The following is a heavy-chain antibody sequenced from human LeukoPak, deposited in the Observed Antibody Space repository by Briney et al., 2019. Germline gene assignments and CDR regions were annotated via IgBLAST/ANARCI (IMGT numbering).Heavy chain of an antibody. D-gene: IGHD6-19*01. V-gene: IGHV1-2*06. CDR2: INPNSGGT. CDR3: ARAGELYSSGWKIDY. J-gene: IGHJ4*02. Sequence: ASVKVSCKASGGTFSSYAISWVRQAPGQGLEWMGRINPNSGGTNYAQKFQGRVTMTRDTSISTAYMEPSRLRSDDTAVYYCARAGELYSSGWKIDYWGQGTLVTVSS. CDR1: GGTFSSYA.